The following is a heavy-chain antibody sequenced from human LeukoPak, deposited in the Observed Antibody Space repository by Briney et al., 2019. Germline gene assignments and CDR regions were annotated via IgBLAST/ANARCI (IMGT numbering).Heavy chain of an antibody. Sequence: ASVKVSCKASGYTFTGYYMHWVRQAPGQGLEWMGWINPNSGGTNYAQKFQGRVTMTRDTSISTAYMELSRLRSDDTAVYYCASLYGDHEGDFDYWGQGTLVTVSS. CDR2: INPNSGGT. CDR1: GYTFTGYY. V-gene: IGHV1-2*02. D-gene: IGHD4-17*01. CDR3: ASLYGDHEGDFDY. J-gene: IGHJ4*02.